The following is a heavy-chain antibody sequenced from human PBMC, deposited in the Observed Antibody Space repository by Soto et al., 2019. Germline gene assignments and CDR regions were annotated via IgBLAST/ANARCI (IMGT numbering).Heavy chain of an antibody. J-gene: IGHJ6*02. V-gene: IGHV6-1*01. Sequence: SQTLSLTCAISGDSVSSNSAAWNWIRQSPSRGLEWLGRTYYRSKWYNDYAVSVKSRITINPDTSKNQFSLQLNAVTPEDTAVYYCTQSSSSGQNPYYSGMDVWGQGTTVTVSS. D-gene: IGHD6-6*01. CDR3: TQSSSSGQNPYYSGMDV. CDR1: GDSVSSNSAA. CDR2: TYYRSKWYN.